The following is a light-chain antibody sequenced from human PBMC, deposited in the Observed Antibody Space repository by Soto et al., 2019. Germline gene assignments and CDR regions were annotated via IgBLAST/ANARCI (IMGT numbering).Light chain of an antibody. V-gene: IGKV3-15*01. CDR1: QSISDT. CDR2: SAS. J-gene: IGKJ1*01. Sequence: EIVMTQSPATLSVSPGGRATLSCRASQSISDTLAWYQQKPGQAPRLLIYSASRGSTGFPARFSGSGSGTDFTLTISSLQSEDFAVYYCQQYGSSPWTFGQGNKVEIK. CDR3: QQYGSSPWT.